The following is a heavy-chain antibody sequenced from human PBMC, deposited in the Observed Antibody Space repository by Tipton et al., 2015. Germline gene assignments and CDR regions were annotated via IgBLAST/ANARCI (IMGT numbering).Heavy chain of an antibody. V-gene: IGHV3-48*03. CDR3: AREIGYYYDGSGYYGHFDY. CDR2: IRSSGSTK. J-gene: IGHJ4*02. Sequence: SLRLSCTASGFTFSSYEMNWVRQAPGKGLEWVSYIRSSGSTKYYADSVKGRFTMSRDNAKNSIYLQMNSLRAEDTAVYYCAREIGYYYDGSGYYGHFDYWGQGTLVTVSS. D-gene: IGHD3-22*01. CDR1: GFTFSSYE.